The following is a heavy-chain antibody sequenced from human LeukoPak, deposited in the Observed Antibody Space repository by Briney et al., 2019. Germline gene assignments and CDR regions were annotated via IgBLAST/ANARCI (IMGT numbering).Heavy chain of an antibody. CDR2: ISRSSSYI. CDR3: ARVYQGVAIFDGIDY. D-gene: IGHD3-3*01. V-gene: IGHV3-21*01. J-gene: IGHJ4*02. CDR1: GFTFSSYS. Sequence: GGSLRLSCVASGFTFSSYSMNWVRQAPGKGLEWVSSISRSSSYINYADSLKGRFTISRDNAKNSVYLQMNSLRAEDTAVYYCARVYQGVAIFDGIDYWGQGTLVTVSS.